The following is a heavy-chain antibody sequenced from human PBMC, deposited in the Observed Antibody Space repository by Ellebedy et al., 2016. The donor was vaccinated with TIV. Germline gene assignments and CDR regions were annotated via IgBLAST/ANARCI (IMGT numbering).Heavy chain of an antibody. Sequence: GESLKISCAASGFTVSSNYMSWVRQTPGKGLEWVSVIYSGGSTYYADSVKGRFTMSRDNSKNTLYLQMNSLRAEDTAVYYCARDRGDYWYFDLWGRGTLVTVSS. CDR1: GFTVSSNY. V-gene: IGHV3-66*01. CDR3: ARDRGDYWYFDL. D-gene: IGHD3-10*01. J-gene: IGHJ2*01. CDR2: IYSGGST.